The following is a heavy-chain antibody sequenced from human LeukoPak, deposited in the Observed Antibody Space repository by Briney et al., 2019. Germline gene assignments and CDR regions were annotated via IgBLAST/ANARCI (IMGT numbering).Heavy chain of an antibody. D-gene: IGHD5-18*01. V-gene: IGHV3-7*01. J-gene: IGHJ4*02. CDR1: GFTFSSYW. CDR2: MKQDGSEK. CDR3: ARSSYGYFVDY. Sequence: PGGSLRLSCAASGFTFSSYWMSWVRQAPGKGLEWVANMKQDGSEKYYVDSVKGRFTISRDNAKNSLYLQMNSLRAEDTAVYYCARSSYGYFVDYWGQGTLVTVSS.